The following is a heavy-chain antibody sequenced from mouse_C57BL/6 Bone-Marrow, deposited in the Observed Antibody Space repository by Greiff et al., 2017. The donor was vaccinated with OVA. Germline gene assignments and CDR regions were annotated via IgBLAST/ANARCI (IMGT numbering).Heavy chain of an antibody. V-gene: IGHV2-6*01. Sequence: VKVVESGPGLVAPSQSLSITCTVSGFSLTSYGVDWVRQSPGKGLEWLGVIWGVGSTNYNSALKSRLSISKDNSKSQVFLKMNSLQTDDTAMYYCARYYYGSSYFHPYFDYWGQGTTLTVSS. CDR3: ARYYYGSSYFHPYFDY. J-gene: IGHJ2*01. D-gene: IGHD1-1*01. CDR2: IWGVGST. CDR1: GFSLTSYG.